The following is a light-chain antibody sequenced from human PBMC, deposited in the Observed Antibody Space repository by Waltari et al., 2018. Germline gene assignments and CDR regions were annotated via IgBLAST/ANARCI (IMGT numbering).Light chain of an antibody. CDR3: MQALQTPLT. J-gene: IGKJ4*01. V-gene: IGKV2-28*01. CDR1: QSLLHSNGYNY. CDR2: LGS. Sequence: DIVMTQSPLSLPVTPGAPASISCRSSQSLLHSNGYNYLDWYLQKPGQSPQLLIYLGSNRASGVPDRFSGSGSGTDFTLKISRVEAEDVGVYYCMQALQTPLTFVGGTKVEIK.